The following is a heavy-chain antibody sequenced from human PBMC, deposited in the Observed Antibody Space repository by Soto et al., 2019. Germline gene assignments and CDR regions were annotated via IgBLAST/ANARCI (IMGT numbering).Heavy chain of an antibody. V-gene: IGHV6-1*01. CDR2: TYYRSNWYT. J-gene: IGHJ4*02. D-gene: IGHD6-13*01. CDR1: GDSVSSNSAA. Sequence: SQTLSLTCAISGDSVSSNSAAWNWIRQSPSGGLEWLGRTYYRSNWYTDYAVSVKSRATINPDTSKNHFSLQLNSVTPEDTAIYYCVRLIGNSWLDYWGQGTLVTVSS. CDR3: VRLIGNSWLDY.